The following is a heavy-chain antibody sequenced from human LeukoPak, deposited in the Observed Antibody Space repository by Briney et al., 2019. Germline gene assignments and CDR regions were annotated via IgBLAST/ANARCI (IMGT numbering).Heavy chain of an antibody. CDR3: AKDRTPQGAGRYMDV. CDR1: GFTFSSYW. V-gene: IGHV3-30*02. CDR2: IRYDGSNK. J-gene: IGHJ6*03. D-gene: IGHD1-14*01. Sequence: GGSLRLSCAASGFTFSSYWMSWVRQAPGKGLEWVAFIRYDGSNKYYADSVKGRFTISRDNSKNTLYLQMNSLRPEDTAVYYCAKDRTPQGAGRYMDVWGKGTTVTISS.